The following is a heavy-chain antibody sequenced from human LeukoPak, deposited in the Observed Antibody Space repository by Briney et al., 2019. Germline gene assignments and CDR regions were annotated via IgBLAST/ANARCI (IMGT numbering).Heavy chain of an antibody. CDR3: ARGEGIWFGELSGFDY. CDR1: GFTFSDYY. D-gene: IGHD3-10*01. V-gene: IGHV3-11*01. Sequence: PGESLRLSCAASGFTFSDYYMSWIRQAPGKGLEWVSYISSSGSTIYYADSVKGRFTISRDNAKNSLYLQMDSLRAEDTAVYYCARGEGIWFGELSGFDYWGQGTLVTVSS. CDR2: ISSSGSTI. J-gene: IGHJ4*02.